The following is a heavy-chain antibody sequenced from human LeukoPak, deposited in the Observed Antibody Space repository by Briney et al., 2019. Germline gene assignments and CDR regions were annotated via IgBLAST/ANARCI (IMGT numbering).Heavy chain of an antibody. D-gene: IGHD3-3*02. CDR2: INPSGGTT. CDR1: GYTFTSYY. J-gene: IGHJ3*02. V-gene: IGHV1-46*01. Sequence: GASVKVSSKASGYTFTSYYMHWVRQAPGQGLEWMGIINPSGGTTSYAQKFQGRVTMTRDTSTSTVYMELSSLRSEDTAVYYCARVPIFGVGPLLDAFDIWGQGTMVTVSS. CDR3: ARVPIFGVGPLLDAFDI.